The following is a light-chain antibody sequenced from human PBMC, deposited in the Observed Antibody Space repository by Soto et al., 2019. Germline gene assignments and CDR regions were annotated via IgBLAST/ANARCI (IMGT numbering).Light chain of an antibody. CDR3: QRYGGSPPVT. CDR1: QSFSSSN. CDR2: SAS. Sequence: EVVLTQSPGNLSLSPGERATLSCRASQSFSSSNLAWYQHKPGQPPKLIVYSASRRATGIPDRFSGSGSGTDFTLTISRLEPEDFAMYYCQRYGGSPPVTFGGGPKVDIK. J-gene: IGKJ4*01. V-gene: IGKV3-20*01.